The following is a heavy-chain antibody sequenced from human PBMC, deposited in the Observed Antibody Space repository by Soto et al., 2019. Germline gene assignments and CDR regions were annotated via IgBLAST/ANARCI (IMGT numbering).Heavy chain of an antibody. CDR2: IIPIFGTP. D-gene: IGHD3-10*01. V-gene: IGHV1-69*01. J-gene: IGHJ4*02. CDR3: ARGRDDYGSGNYYNRIDF. CDR1: GGIFSTYA. Sequence: QMQLVQSGAEVKKPGSSVKVSCKASGGIFSTYAISWLRQAPGQGLEWMGGIIPIFGTPNYAQRFQGRVTITADESANTAYMELSRLGSEDTAVYYCARGRDDYGSGNYYNRIDFWGQGNLVTVSS.